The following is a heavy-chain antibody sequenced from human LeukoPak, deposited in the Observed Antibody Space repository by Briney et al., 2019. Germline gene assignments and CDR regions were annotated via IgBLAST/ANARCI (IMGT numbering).Heavy chain of an antibody. J-gene: IGHJ4*02. Sequence: GGSLRLSCAASGFTFSSYEMNRVRQAPGKGLEWVSYISSSGSTIYYADSVKGRFTISRDNAKNSLYLQMNSLRAEDTALYYCARVVTAIPDYWGQGTLVTVSS. D-gene: IGHD2-21*02. CDR1: GFTFSSYE. CDR2: ISSSGSTI. V-gene: IGHV3-48*03. CDR3: ARVVTAIPDY.